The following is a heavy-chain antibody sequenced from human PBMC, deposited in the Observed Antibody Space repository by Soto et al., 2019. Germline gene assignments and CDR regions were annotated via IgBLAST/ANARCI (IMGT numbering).Heavy chain of an antibody. CDR3: ARLLSWYRVYGDYGAGNDAFDI. CDR1: GGSISSSSYY. CDR2: IYYSGST. J-gene: IGHJ3*02. D-gene: IGHD4-17*01. Sequence: SETLSLTCTVSGGSISSSSYYWGWIRQPPGKGLEWIGSIYYSGSTYYNPSLKSRVTISVDTSKNQFSLKLSSVTAADTAVYYCARLLSWYRVYGDYGAGNDAFDIWGQGTMVTVSS. V-gene: IGHV4-39*01.